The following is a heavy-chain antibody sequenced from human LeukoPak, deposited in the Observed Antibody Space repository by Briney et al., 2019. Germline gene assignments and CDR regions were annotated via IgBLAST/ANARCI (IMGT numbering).Heavy chain of an antibody. J-gene: IGHJ4*02. CDR3: ARAHNWKYGSFDF. D-gene: IGHD1-7*01. CDR2: ISGSGGST. CDR1: GFTFSSYA. V-gene: IGHV3-23*01. Sequence: GGSLRLSCAASGFTFSSYAVSWVRQAPGKGLEWVSAISGSGGSTYYADSVKGRFTISRDNAKNSLYLQMNSLRAEDTAVYYCARAHNWKYGSFDFWGQGTLVTVSS.